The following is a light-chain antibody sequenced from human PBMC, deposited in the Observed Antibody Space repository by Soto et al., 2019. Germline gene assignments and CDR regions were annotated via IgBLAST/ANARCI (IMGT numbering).Light chain of an antibody. CDR3: QQYSSYPYT. J-gene: IGKJ2*01. Sequence: DIPMTQSPSTLSASVGDRVTITCRASQSFSSWLAWYQQKPGKAPKLLIFDASSLERGVPSRFSGTRSGKEFTLTIASLQPDDFASYYCQQYSSYPYTFGQGTKLELK. V-gene: IGKV1-5*01. CDR2: DAS. CDR1: QSFSSW.